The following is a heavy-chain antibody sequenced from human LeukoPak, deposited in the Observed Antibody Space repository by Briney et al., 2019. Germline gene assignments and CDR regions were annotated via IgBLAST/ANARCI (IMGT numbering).Heavy chain of an antibody. CDR3: ARHRGTTSSGYYPY. CDR1: GGSISSYY. Sequence: SETLSLTCSVSGGSISSYYWSWIRQPPGKGLEWIGYIYYSGSTNYNPSLKSRVTISVDTSKNQFSLILSSVTAADTAVYYCARHRGTTSSGYYPYWGQGTLVTVSS. J-gene: IGHJ4*02. D-gene: IGHD3-22*01. CDR2: IYYSGST. V-gene: IGHV4-59*08.